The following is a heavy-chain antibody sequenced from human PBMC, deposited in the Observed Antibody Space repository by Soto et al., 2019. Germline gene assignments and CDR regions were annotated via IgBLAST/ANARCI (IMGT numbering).Heavy chain of an antibody. D-gene: IGHD5-12*01. CDR2: IKSKTDGGTT. V-gene: IGHV3-15*01. J-gene: IGHJ6*02. CDR3: TTGQWLRLLYYYYGMDV. Sequence: PXGSLILSCAAAGFTFSNAWMSWVRQAPGKGLEWVGRIKSKTDGGTTDYAAPVKGRFTISRDDSKNTLYLQMNSLKTEDTAVYYCTTGQWLRLLYYYYGMDVWGQGTTVTVSS. CDR1: GFTFSNAW.